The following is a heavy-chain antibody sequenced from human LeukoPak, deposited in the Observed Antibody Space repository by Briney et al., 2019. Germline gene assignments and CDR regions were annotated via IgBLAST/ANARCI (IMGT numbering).Heavy chain of an antibody. V-gene: IGHV4-4*07. CDR2: IYTSGST. CDR3: ASLYCSGGSCFDY. J-gene: IGHJ4*02. D-gene: IGHD2-15*01. CDR1: GGSISSYY. Sequence: PSETLSLTCTVSGGSISSYYWSWIRQPAGKGLEWIWRIYTSGSTNDNPSLKSRVTISVNTSKNQFSLKLSCVTAADTGVYYCASLYCSGGSCFDYWGKGTLVTVSS.